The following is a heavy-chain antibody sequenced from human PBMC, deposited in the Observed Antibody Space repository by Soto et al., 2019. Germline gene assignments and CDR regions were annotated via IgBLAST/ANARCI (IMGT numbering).Heavy chain of an antibody. Sequence: PSETLSLTCTVSGGSISRSSYYWGWIRQPPGKRLEWIGSIYYSGSTYYNPSLKSRVTISVDTSKNQFSLKLSSVTAADTAVYYCARHDYGGFGLWGQGTLVTVSS. V-gene: IGHV4-39*01. J-gene: IGHJ4*02. CDR2: IYYSGST. D-gene: IGHD4-17*01. CDR1: GGSISRSSYY. CDR3: ARHDYGGFGL.